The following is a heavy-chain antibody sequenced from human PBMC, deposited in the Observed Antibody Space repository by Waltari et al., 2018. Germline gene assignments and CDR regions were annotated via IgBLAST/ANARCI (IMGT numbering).Heavy chain of an antibody. Sequence: QVQLVQSGAEVRKPGASVKVSCKTSGYTFTDSYNHWVHQAPGQGLEWMGLMNPNNNYPSYEPKLQGRVTMTRDTSITTAYMELSSLTSDDTALYYCVTQRPWEDYWGQGTRVTVSP. D-gene: IGHD1-26*01. CDR2: MNPNNNYP. J-gene: IGHJ4*02. V-gene: IGHV1-2*06. CDR3: VTQRPWEDY. CDR1: GYTFTDSY.